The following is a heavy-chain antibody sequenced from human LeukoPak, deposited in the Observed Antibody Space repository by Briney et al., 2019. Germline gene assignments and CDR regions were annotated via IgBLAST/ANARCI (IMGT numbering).Heavy chain of an antibody. CDR1: GYTFTSYD. D-gene: IGHD3-9*01. Sequence: ASVKVSCKASGYTFTSYDINWVRQAPGQGLEWMGWINPNSGGTNYAQKFQGRVTMTRDTSISTAYMELSRLRSDDTAVYYCARGLTDFDWLLYHYWGQGTLVTVSS. CDR3: ARGLTDFDWLLYHY. V-gene: IGHV1-2*02. CDR2: INPNSGGT. J-gene: IGHJ4*02.